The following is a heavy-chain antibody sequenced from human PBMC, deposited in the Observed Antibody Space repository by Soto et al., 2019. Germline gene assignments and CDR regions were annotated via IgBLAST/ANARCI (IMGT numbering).Heavy chain of an antibody. CDR1: GYNFTSFG. CDR3: TRDLFIISPSTVKTDAY. D-gene: IGHD4-17*01. Sequence: VQLGQSGAEVKKPGASVRVSCKASGYNFTSFGLSWVRQAPGQGPEWMVWISPESDKATYAHKFQGRITMTTDTSTTTAYMDLRSRRSDDTAVYYCTRDLFIISPSTVKTDAYWGQGTLVCVS. V-gene: IGHV1-18*01. J-gene: IGHJ4*02. CDR2: ISPESDKA.